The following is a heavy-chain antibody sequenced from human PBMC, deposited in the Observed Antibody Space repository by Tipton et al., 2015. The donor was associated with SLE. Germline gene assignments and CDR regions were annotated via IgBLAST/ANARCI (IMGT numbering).Heavy chain of an antibody. V-gene: IGHV4-4*08. CDR1: GVSISTYY. D-gene: IGHD3-10*01. J-gene: IGHJ3*02. CDR3: AKEGGSESHDGFDI. Sequence: TLSLTCNVSGVSISTYYWSWIRQPPGKGREWIGYIYPTGSTNYNPSLKSRVTISVDTSKNQFSLNLNSVTAADTAVYYCAKEGGSESHDGFDIWGQGTMVTVSS. CDR2: IYPTGST.